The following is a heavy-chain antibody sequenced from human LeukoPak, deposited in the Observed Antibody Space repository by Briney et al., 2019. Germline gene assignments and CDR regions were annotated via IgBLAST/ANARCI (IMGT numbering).Heavy chain of an antibody. Sequence: GGSLRLSCAASGFTFSDYYMAWIRQAPGKGLEWVSYISRSISTIYYADSVKGRFTISRDNSKNTLYLQMNSLRAEDTAVYYCAKKRDRAAAGLIIDYWGQGTLVTVSS. CDR1: GFTFSDYY. V-gene: IGHV3-11*01. D-gene: IGHD6-13*01. CDR2: ISRSISTI. CDR3: AKKRDRAAAGLIIDY. J-gene: IGHJ4*02.